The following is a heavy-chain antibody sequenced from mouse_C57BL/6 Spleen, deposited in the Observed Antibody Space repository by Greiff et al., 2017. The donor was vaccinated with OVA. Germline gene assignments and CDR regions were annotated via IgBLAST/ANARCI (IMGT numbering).Heavy chain of an antibody. CDR1: GFTFSDYG. CDR2: ISSGSSTI. D-gene: IGHD1-1*01. V-gene: IGHV5-17*01. CDR3: ARRYYGSSYDRYYAMDY. J-gene: IGHJ4*01. Sequence: EVKLMESGGGLVKPGGSLKLSCAASGFTFSDYGMHWVRQAPEKGLEWVAYISSGSSTIYYADTVKGRFTISRDNAKNTLFLQMTSLRSEDTAMYYCARRYYGSSYDRYYAMDYWGQGTSVTVSS.